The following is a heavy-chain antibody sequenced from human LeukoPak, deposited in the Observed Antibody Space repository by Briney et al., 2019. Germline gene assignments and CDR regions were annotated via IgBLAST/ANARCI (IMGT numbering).Heavy chain of an antibody. Sequence: PSETLSLTCTVSDGSISSYYWSWIRQPPGKGLEWIGYIYYSGSTNYNPSLKSRVTISVDTSKNQFSLKLSSVTAADTAVYYCARVGGYSNWFDPWGQGTLVTVSS. J-gene: IGHJ5*02. D-gene: IGHD5-12*01. CDR3: ARVGGYSNWFDP. V-gene: IGHV4-59*01. CDR1: DGSISSYY. CDR2: IYYSGST.